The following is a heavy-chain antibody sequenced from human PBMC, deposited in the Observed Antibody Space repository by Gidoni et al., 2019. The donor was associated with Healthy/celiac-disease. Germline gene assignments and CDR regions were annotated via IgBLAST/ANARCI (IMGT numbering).Heavy chain of an antibody. CDR2: IVVGSGNT. D-gene: IGHD3-22*01. CDR1: GFTVTSLA. Sequence: QMQLVQTGPEVKKPGTAVKVSCKASGFTVTSLAGKWVRQARGQRLEWIGWIVVGSGNTNYAQKFQERVTITRDLSTSTAYMELSSLSSEYTSVYYCAAILLYYDSSGYYDYPRYWGQGTLVTVSS. J-gene: IGHJ4*02. V-gene: IGHV1-58*01. CDR3: AAILLYYDSSGYYDYPRY.